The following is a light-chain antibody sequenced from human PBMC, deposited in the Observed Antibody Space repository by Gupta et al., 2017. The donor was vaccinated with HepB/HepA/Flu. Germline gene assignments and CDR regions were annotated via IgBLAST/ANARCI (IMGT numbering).Light chain of an antibody. CDR3: SSYTSSSTVV. CDR1: SSDVGGYNY. V-gene: IGLV2-14*03. CDR2: EVS. J-gene: IGLJ2*01. Sequence: SALTQPAPVSGSPGQSITISCTGPSSDVGGYNYISWYQQHPGKAPKLMIYEVSNRPSGVSNRFSGSKSGNTASLTISGLQAEDEADYYCSSYTSSSTVVFGGGTKLTVL.